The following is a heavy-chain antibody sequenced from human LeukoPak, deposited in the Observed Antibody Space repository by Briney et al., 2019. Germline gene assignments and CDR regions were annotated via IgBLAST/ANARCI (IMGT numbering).Heavy chain of an antibody. CDR2: IYYSGST. D-gene: IGHD6-13*01. J-gene: IGHJ4*02. V-gene: IGHV4-39*01. CDR3: ARGGAAGGPFDY. CDR1: GGSISSSSYY. Sequence: SETLSLTCTVSGGSISSSSYYWGWIRQPPGKGLEWIGSIYYSGSTYYNPSLKSRVTISVDTSKNQFSLKLSSVTAADTAVYYCARGGAAGGPFDYWGQGTLVTVSS.